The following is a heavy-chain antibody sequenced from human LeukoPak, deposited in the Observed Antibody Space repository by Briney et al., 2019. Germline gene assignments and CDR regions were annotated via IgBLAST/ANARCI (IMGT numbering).Heavy chain of an antibody. V-gene: IGHV3-49*04. CDR2: IRSKAYGGTT. Sequence: GGSLRLSCTASGFTFGDYAMSWVRQAPGKGLEWVGFIRSKAYGGTTEYAASVKGRFTISRDDSKSIAYLQMNSLKTEDTAVYYCTRDLLSSPSKMYYYGSGSYGDGMDVWGQGTTVTVSS. CDR1: GFTFGDYA. D-gene: IGHD3-10*01. J-gene: IGHJ6*02. CDR3: TRDLLSSPSKMYYYGSGSYGDGMDV.